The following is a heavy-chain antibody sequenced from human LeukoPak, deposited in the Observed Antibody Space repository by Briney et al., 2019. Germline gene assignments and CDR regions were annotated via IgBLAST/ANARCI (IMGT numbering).Heavy chain of an antibody. CDR2: IYPGDSDT. D-gene: IGHD4-17*01. Sequence: GGSLKISCKSSGYSFTNYWIGWVRQVPGKGLEWMGIIYPGDSDTRYSPSFEGQVIISADKYSSTAYLQWSSLKASDTAMYYCARRGDYGDYPFWGQGTMVTVSS. CDR3: ARRGDYGDYPF. V-gene: IGHV5-51*01. J-gene: IGHJ3*01. CDR1: GYSFTNYW.